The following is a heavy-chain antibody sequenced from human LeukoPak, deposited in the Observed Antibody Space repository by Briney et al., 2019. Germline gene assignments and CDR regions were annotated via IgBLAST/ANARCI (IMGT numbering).Heavy chain of an antibody. CDR1: GGSISSYY. J-gene: IGHJ3*02. CDR3: ARHVGYFDAFDI. V-gene: IGHV4-59*08. CDR2: IYYSGST. D-gene: IGHD5-12*01. Sequence: SETLSLTCTVSGGSISSYYWSWIWQPPGKGLEWIGYIYYSGSTNYNPSLKSRVTISVDTSKNQFSPKLSSVTAADTAVYYCARHVGYFDAFDIWGQGTMVTVSS.